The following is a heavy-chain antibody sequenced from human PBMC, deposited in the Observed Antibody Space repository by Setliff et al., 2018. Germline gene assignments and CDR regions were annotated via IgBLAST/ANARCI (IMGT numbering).Heavy chain of an antibody. D-gene: IGHD3-9*01. V-gene: IGHV1-2*02. CDR2: INPNSGGT. Sequence: ASVKVSCKASGYTFTGHYLHWVRQAPGQGLEYMGWINPNSGGTNYAPKFQGRVTMTRDTSISTVYMEVSRLRSDDTAVYFCARDGDILTTYYIYYYYMDVWGKGTTVTVSS. J-gene: IGHJ6*03. CDR3: ARDGDILTTYYIYYYYMDV. CDR1: GYTFTGHY.